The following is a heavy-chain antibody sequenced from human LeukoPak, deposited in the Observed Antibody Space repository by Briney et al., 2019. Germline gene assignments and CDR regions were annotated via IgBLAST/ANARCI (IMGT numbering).Heavy chain of an antibody. D-gene: IGHD4-17*01. Sequence: SETLSLTCAVYGGSFSGYYWSWIRQPPGKGLEWIGEINHSGSTNYNPSLKSRVTISVDTSKNQFSLKLCSVTAADTAVYYCARAIMTTVTAAVDPWGQGTLVTVSS. V-gene: IGHV4-34*01. J-gene: IGHJ5*02. CDR2: INHSGST. CDR1: GGSFSGYY. CDR3: ARAIMTTVTAAVDP.